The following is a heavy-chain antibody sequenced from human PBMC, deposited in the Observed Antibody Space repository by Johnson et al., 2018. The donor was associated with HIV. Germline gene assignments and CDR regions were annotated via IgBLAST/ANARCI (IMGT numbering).Heavy chain of an antibody. Sequence: QVQLVESGGGVVQPGRSLRLSCAASGFTFSSYGMHWVRQAPGKGLEWVAVIWYDGSNEHYADSVKGRFTISRDNSKNTLYLQMNSLRAEDTALYYCARVLCSGGSCYSDAFDIWGQGTMVTVSS. D-gene: IGHD2-15*01. J-gene: IGHJ3*02. CDR3: ARVLCSGGSCYSDAFDI. CDR2: IWYDGSNE. V-gene: IGHV3-33*01. CDR1: GFTFSSYG.